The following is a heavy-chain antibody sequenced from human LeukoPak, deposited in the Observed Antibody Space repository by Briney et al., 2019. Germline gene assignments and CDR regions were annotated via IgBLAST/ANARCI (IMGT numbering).Heavy chain of an antibody. D-gene: IGHD2-2*01. CDR2: ISYDGSNK. V-gene: IGHV3-30*04. CDR1: GFTFSSYA. J-gene: IGHJ6*04. Sequence: GGSLRLSCAASGFTFSSYAMHWARQAPGKGLEWVAVISYDGSNKYYADSVKGRFTISRDNSKNTLYLQMNSLRAEDTAVYYCAREDIVVVPAAMHYYYYGMDVWGKGTTVTVSS. CDR3: AREDIVVVPAAMHYYYYGMDV.